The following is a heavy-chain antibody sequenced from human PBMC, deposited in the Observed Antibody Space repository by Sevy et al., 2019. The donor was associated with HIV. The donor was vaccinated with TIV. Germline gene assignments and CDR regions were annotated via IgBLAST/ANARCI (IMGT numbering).Heavy chain of an antibody. CDR2: ISGSGGST. J-gene: IGHJ4*02. V-gene: IGHV3-23*01. D-gene: IGHD6-19*01. CDR1: GFTFSSYA. CDR3: ASVAVAGRSYYFDY. Sequence: GGSLRLSCAASGFTFSSYAMSWVRQAPGKGLEWVSAISGSGGSTYYADSVKGRFTISTDNSKNTLYLQRNSLRAEDTAVYYCASVAVAGRSYYFDYWGQGTLVTVSS.